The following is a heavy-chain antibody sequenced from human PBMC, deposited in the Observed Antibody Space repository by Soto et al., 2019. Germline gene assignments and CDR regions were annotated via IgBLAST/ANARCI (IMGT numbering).Heavy chain of an antibody. D-gene: IGHD3-22*01. CDR2: IYYSGST. CDR1: GGTISSYY. CDR3: ARLRHYYDINYVDY. J-gene: IGHJ4*02. V-gene: IGHV4-59*08. Sequence: PSETLSLTCTVSGGTISSYYWSWIRQPPGKGLEWIGYIYYSGSTNYNPSLKSRVTISVDTSKNQFSLKLSSVTAADTAVYYCARLRHYYDINYVDYWGQGTLVTVSS.